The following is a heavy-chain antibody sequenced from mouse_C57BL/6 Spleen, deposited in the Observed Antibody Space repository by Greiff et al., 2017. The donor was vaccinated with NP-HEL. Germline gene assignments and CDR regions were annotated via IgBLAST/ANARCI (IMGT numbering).Heavy chain of an antibody. J-gene: IGHJ4*01. V-gene: IGHV4-1*01. CDR2: INPDSSTI. CDR3: AREDLYYAMDY. CDR1: GVDFSRYW. Sequence: TASGVDFSRYWMSWVRRAPGKGLEWIGEINPDSSTINYAPSLKDKFIISRDNAKNTLYLQMSKVRSEDTALYYCAREDLYYAMDYWGQGTSVTVSS.